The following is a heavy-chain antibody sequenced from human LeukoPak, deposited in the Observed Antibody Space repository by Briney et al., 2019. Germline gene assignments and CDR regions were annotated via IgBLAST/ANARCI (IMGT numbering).Heavy chain of an antibody. CDR1: GYTFTGYY. D-gene: IGHD1-26*01. J-gene: IGHJ5*02. Sequence: ASVKVSCKASGYTFTGYYMHWVRQAPGQGLEWMGWINPNSGGTNYAQKFQGRVTMTRDTSISTAYMELSRLRSDDTAVYYCAFTVGAYNWFDPRGQGTLVTVSS. V-gene: IGHV1-2*02. CDR2: INPNSGGT. CDR3: AFTVGAYNWFDP.